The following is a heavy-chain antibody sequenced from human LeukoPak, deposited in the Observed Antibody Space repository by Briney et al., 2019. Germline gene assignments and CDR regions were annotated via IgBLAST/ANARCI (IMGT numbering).Heavy chain of an antibody. CDR1: GYTFTSYY. V-gene: IGHV1-46*01. CDR2: INPSGGST. CDR3: ARARYCSGGSRYFGADAFDI. J-gene: IGHJ3*02. D-gene: IGHD2-15*01. Sequence: ASVKVSCKASGYTFTSYYMHWVRQAPGQGLEWMGIINPSGGSTSYAQKFQGRVTMTRDTSTSTVYMELSSLRSEDTAVYYCARARYCSGGSRYFGADAFDIWGQGTMVTVSS.